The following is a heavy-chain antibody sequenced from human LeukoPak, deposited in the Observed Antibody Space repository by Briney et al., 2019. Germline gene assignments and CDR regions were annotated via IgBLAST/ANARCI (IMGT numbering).Heavy chain of an antibody. CDR1: GYTFTSYA. Sequence: ASVKVSCKASGYTFTSYAMHWVRQAPGQRLEWMGWINAGNGNTKYSQKFQGRVTMTRDTSTSTVYMELSSLRSEDTAVYYCARDYGDLSNRLFDYWGQGTLVTVSS. CDR3: ARDYGDLSNRLFDY. D-gene: IGHD4-17*01. J-gene: IGHJ4*02. CDR2: INAGNGNT. V-gene: IGHV1-3*01.